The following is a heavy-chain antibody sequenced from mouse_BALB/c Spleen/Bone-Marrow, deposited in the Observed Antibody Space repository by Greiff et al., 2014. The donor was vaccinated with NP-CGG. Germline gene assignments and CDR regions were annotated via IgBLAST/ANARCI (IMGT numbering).Heavy chain of an antibody. Sequence: VQLVESGAELMKPGASVKISCKATGYTFSHYWIEWVKQRPGHGLEWIGEILPGTGSTKYNEKFKGKATITADTSSSTAYMQLSSLTSEDSAVYYCKRSLRRYFDYWGQGTTLTVSS. D-gene: IGHD1-2*01. CDR1: GYTFSHYW. CDR2: ILPGTGST. V-gene: IGHV1-9*01. J-gene: IGHJ2*01. CDR3: KRSLRRYFDY.